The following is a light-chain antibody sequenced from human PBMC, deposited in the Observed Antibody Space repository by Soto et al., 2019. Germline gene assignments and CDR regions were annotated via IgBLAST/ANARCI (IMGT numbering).Light chain of an antibody. J-gene: IGKJ2*01. Sequence: EIVLTQSPGTLSLSPGERATLSCRASQSITSNYLACYQQKPGQAPRLLVYAVSGRPNGIPDRFSGSGSGTDFTLTISRLEPEDFALYYCQQYGRSPYTFGQGTQLEIK. CDR2: AVS. CDR1: QSITSNY. CDR3: QQYGRSPYT. V-gene: IGKV3-20*01.